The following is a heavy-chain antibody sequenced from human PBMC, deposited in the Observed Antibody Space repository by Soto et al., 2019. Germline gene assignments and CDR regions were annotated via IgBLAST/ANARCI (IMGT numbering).Heavy chain of an antibody. V-gene: IGHV4-30-4*01. CDR2: IYKSAAT. CDR1: GDSISNLDYF. D-gene: IGHD7-27*01. Sequence: PSETLSLTCSVSGDSISNLDYFWACIRQPPGQALEYIGYIYKSAATYYNPSFESRAAISVDTSKSQFSLNVTSVTAADTAVYFCARGRYCLTGRCFPNWFDSWGQGALVTVSS. CDR3: ARGRYCLTGRCFPNWFDS. J-gene: IGHJ5*01.